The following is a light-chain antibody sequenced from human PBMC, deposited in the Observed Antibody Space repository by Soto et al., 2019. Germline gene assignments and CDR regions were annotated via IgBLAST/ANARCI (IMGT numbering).Light chain of an antibody. J-gene: IGKJ1*01. CDR2: KAS. Sequence: DIPMTQSPSTLSGSVGDRVTISCRASQTISSWLAWYQQKPGKAPKLLIYKASTLKSGVPSRFSGSGSGTEFTLTISSLQPDDFATYYCQLYNTYSGTFGQGTKVDI. CDR3: QLYNTYSGT. CDR1: QTISSW. V-gene: IGKV1-5*03.